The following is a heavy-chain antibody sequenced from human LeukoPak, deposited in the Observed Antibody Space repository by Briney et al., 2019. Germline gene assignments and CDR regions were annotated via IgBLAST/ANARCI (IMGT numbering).Heavy chain of an antibody. J-gene: IGHJ4*02. Sequence: PGGSLRLSCAASGFTVSSNYMSWVRQAPGKGLEWVSAISGSGGSTYYADSVKGRFTISRDNSKNTLYLQMNSLRAEDTAVYYCAKPGNYNDSSGYYYRFDYWGQGTLVTVSS. CDR1: GFTVSSNY. V-gene: IGHV3-23*01. CDR3: AKPGNYNDSSGYYYRFDY. CDR2: ISGSGGST. D-gene: IGHD3-22*01.